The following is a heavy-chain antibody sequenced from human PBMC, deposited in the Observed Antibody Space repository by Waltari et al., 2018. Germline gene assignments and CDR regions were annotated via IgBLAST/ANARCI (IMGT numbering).Heavy chain of an antibody. Sequence: QVQLVESGGGVVQPGRSLRLSCAASGFTFSSYAMHWVRQAPGKGLEWVAVIYSGGSTYYADSVKGRFTISRDNSKNTLYLQMNSLRAEDTAVYYCAREMVRGGGDYWGQGTLVTVSS. V-gene: IGHV3-30*07. D-gene: IGHD3-10*01. CDR2: IYSGGST. CDR1: GFTFSSYA. CDR3: AREMVRGGGDY. J-gene: IGHJ4*02.